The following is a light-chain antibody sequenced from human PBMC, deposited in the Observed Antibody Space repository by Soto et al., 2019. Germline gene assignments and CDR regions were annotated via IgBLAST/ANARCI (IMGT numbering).Light chain of an antibody. V-gene: IGKV3-15*01. J-gene: IGKJ5*01. Sequence: VLTQSPGDLALSPGEADTLSCRDSRSVSSNFAWYQQKPGQAPRLLVYGASSRATGIPARFSGSGSGTEFTLTISSLQSEDFAVYYCQQYNNWPPITFGQGTRLEIK. CDR3: QQYNNWPPIT. CDR2: GAS. CDR1: RSVSSN.